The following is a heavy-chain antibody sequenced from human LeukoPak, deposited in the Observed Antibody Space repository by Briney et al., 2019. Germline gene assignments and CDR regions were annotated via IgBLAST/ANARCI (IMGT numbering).Heavy chain of an antibody. CDR1: GFTFSNYG. Sequence: GGSLRPSCAASGFTFSNYGMHRVRQAPGKGLEWVAVISYDGSNEYYADSVKGRFTISRDNSKNTLYLQMNSLRAEDTAVYYCAKDIAAFCGGDCYHKGFDYWGQGTLVTVSS. J-gene: IGHJ4*02. D-gene: IGHD2-21*02. V-gene: IGHV3-30*18. CDR2: ISYDGSNE. CDR3: AKDIAAFCGGDCYHKGFDY.